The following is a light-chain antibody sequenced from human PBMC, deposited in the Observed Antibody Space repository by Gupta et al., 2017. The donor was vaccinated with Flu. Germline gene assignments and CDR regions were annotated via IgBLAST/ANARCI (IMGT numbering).Light chain of an antibody. J-gene: IGLJ3*02. CDR2: END. V-gene: IGLV1-51*02. Sequence: SVLTQPPSVSAAPGQKVTISCAGSSSNIGRNYVSWYQQLPGTAPTLLIYENDKRPSGMPDRFSGSKSGTSATLGITGLQTGDEADYYCGTWDSSLSAGRVFGGGTKLTVL. CDR1: SSNIGRNY. CDR3: GTWDSSLSAGRV.